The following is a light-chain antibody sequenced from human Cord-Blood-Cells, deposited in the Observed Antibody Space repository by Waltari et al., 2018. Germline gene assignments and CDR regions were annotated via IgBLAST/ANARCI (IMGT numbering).Light chain of an antibody. V-gene: IGLV2-11*01. CDR2: YVS. CDR3: CSYAGSYVYV. Sequence: QSALTQPRSVSGSPGQSVTISCTGTSSDVGGYNYVSWYQQHPGKAPKLMIYYVSKRTAGVPGRFSCSKSGDPASLTISGLQAEDEATYYCCSYAGSYVYVFGTGTKVTVL. CDR1: SSDVGGYNY. J-gene: IGLJ1*01.